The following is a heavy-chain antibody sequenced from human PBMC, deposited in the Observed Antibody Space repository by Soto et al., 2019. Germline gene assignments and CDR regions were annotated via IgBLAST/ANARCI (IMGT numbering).Heavy chain of an antibody. J-gene: IGHJ4*02. CDR2: IKSKADGGTT. CDR3: TYTYYDFWSGYYQAVDY. Sequence: LRLSCAASGFTFSNAWMSWVRQAPGKGLEWVGRIKSKADGGTTDYAAPVKGRFTISRDDSKNTLYLQMNSLKTEDTAVYYCTYTYYDFWSGYYQAVDYWGQGTLVTVSS. D-gene: IGHD3-3*01. CDR1: GFTFSNAW. V-gene: IGHV3-15*01.